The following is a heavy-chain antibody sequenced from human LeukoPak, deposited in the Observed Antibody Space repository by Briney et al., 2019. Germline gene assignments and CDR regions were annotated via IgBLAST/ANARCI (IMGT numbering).Heavy chain of an antibody. Sequence: GGSLRLSCAASGFTFSSYAMSWVRQAPGKGLEWVSYISSSGSTIYYADSVKGRFTISRDNAKNSLYLQMNSLRAEDTAVYYCAGAGQQLGYNWFDPWGQGTLVTVSS. CDR2: ISSSGSTI. V-gene: IGHV3-48*04. D-gene: IGHD6-13*01. CDR3: AGAGQQLGYNWFDP. CDR1: GFTFSSYA. J-gene: IGHJ5*02.